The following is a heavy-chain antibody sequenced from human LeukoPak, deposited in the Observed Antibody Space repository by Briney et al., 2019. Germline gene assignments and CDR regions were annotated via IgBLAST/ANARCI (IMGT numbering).Heavy chain of an antibody. CDR1: GFTFSGHW. CDR3: TRDRSRAEDD. D-gene: IGHD1-14*01. CDR2: INQGGSDK. Sequence: GGSLRLCCGASGFTFSGHWMSWVRQAPGKGPEWVANINQGGSDKYYVDSVKGRFTISRDNANNLLYLQMNSLRGEDTAVYYCTRDRSRAEDDWGQGTLVTVSS. J-gene: IGHJ4*02. V-gene: IGHV3-7*01.